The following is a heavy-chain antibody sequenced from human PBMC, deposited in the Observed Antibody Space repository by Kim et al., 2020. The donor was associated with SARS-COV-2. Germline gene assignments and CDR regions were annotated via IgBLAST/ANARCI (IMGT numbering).Heavy chain of an antibody. CDR3: AREGIVVVVDMNWFDP. Sequence: GGSLRLSCAASGFTFSSYWMSWVRQAPGKGLEWVANIKQDGSEKYYVDSVKGRFTISRDNAKNSLYLQMNSLRAEDTAVYYCAREGIVVVVDMNWFDPWGQGTLVTVSS. CDR2: IKQDGSEK. V-gene: IGHV3-7*01. J-gene: IGHJ5*02. D-gene: IGHD2-15*01. CDR1: GFTFSSYW.